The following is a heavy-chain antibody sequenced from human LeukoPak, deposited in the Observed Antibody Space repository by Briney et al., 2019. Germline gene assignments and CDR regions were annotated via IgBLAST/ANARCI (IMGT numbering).Heavy chain of an antibody. D-gene: IGHD1/OR15-1a*01. J-gene: IGHJ4*02. Sequence: PGGSLRLSCVVSGFIASSNYMSWVPQAPGKGLEWISLIYSGGTTHYADSVMGRFTISRDNSKTTLFLQMNSLKAEDTAVYYCATGGRSGVALEQRGQGTLVTVSS. CDR1: GFIASSNY. V-gene: IGHV3-53*01. CDR3: ATGGRSGVALEQ. CDR2: IYSGGTT.